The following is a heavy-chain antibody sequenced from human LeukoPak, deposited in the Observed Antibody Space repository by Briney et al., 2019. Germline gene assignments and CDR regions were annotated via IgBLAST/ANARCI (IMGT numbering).Heavy chain of an antibody. Sequence: PSDTLSLTCTVSGGSIISSSFSWGWIRQPPGKGLEWIGSIYYSGSTYYNPSLKSRVTISVDTSKNQFSLKLSSVTAADTAVYYCATLRRLRSYDSSGDFDYWGQGTLVTVSS. D-gene: IGHD3-22*01. CDR3: ATLRRLRSYDSSGDFDY. CDR2: IYYSGST. V-gene: IGHV4-39*01. CDR1: GGSIISSSFS. J-gene: IGHJ4*02.